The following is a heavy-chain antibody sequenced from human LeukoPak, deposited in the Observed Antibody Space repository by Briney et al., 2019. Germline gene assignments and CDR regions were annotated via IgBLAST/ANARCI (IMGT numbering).Heavy chain of an antibody. CDR1: GFTFSNYA. J-gene: IGHJ6*04. V-gene: IGHV3-30*04. CDR3: ARDPYYDISTGYSLYGMDV. CDR2: ISYDGINK. D-gene: IGHD3-9*01. Sequence: GGSLRLSCAASGFTFSNYAMHWVRQAPGKGLEWVAVISYDGINKYYADSVKGRFTISRDNSKNTLYLQMNSLRAEDTAVYYCARDPYYDISTGYSLYGMDVWGKGTTVTVPS.